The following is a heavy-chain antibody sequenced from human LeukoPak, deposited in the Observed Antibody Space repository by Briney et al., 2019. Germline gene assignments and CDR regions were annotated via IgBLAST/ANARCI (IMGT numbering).Heavy chain of an antibody. V-gene: IGHV3-23*01. CDR1: GFTFSSYA. CDR3: AKDLDARWGSGSYD. D-gene: IGHD3-10*01. CDR2: ISGSGGST. J-gene: IGHJ4*02. Sequence: GGSLRLSCAASGFTFSSYAMSWVRQAPGKGLEWVSAISGSGGSTYYADSVKGRFTISRDNSKNTLYLQMNSLRAEDTAVYYCAKDLDARWGSGSYDWGQGTLVTVSS.